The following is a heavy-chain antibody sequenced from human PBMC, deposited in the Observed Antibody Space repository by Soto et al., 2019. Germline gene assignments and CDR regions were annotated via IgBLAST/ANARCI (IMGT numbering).Heavy chain of an antibody. D-gene: IGHD6-19*01. CDR3: AKDHGVAGTSNGMDV. V-gene: IGHV3-23*01. Sequence: PGKGLEWVSAISGSGGSTYYADSVKGRFTISRDNSKNTLYLQMNSLRAEDTAVYYCAKDHGVAGTSNGMDVWGQGTTVTVS. CDR2: ISGSGGST. J-gene: IGHJ6*02.